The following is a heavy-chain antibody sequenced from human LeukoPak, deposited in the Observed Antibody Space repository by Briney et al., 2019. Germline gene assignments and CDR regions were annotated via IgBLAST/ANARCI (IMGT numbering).Heavy chain of an antibody. V-gene: IGHV3-48*03. J-gene: IGHJ6*03. CDR1: GFTFSRYP. CDR2: ISTDGNTI. Sequence: GGSLRLSCAASGFTFSRYPMNWVRQAPGKGLEWVSYISTDGNTIYNADSVKGRFTISRDNAKNSLYLQMNSLRAEDTAVYYCARDFGCGGDCFYYYYYMDVWGKGTTVTISS. D-gene: IGHD2-21*02. CDR3: ARDFGCGGDCFYYYYYMDV.